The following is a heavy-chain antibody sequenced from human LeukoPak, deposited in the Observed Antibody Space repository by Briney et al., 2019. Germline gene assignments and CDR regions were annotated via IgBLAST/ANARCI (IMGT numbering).Heavy chain of an antibody. J-gene: IGHJ4*02. D-gene: IGHD2-15*01. V-gene: IGHV4-4*02. CDR2: IHHSGST. CDR3: APSPCSGDSCDRFDF. CDR1: GASISSSYW. Sequence: PSGTLSLTCAVSGASISSSYWWSWVRQPPGKGLEWIGEIHHSGSTKYNPSLRSRVTISVDKSKNQFSLKLSSVTAADTAVYYCAPSPCSGDSCDRFDFWGQGTQVTVSS.